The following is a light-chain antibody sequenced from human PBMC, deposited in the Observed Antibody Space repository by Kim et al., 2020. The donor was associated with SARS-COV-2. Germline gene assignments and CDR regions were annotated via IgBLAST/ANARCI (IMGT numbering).Light chain of an antibody. Sequence: QSALTQPASVSGSPGQSITISCTGTSSDVGGYNYVSWYQQHPGKVPKLMIYTVSNRPSGVSDRFSGSKSGNTASLTISGLQAEDEAEYYSSSYTSSYTVVFGGGTQLTV. CDR3: SSYTSSYTVV. V-gene: IGLV2-14*03. CDR2: TVS. J-gene: IGLJ2*01. CDR1: SSDVGGYNY.